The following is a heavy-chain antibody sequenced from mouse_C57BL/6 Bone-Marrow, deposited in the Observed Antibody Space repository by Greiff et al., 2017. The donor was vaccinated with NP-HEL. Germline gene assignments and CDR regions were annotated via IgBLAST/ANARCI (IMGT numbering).Heavy chain of an antibody. CDR1: GYTFTDYY. CDR2: INPNNGGT. CDR3: ARFLLLC. D-gene: IGHD2-10*01. J-gene: IGHJ2*01. V-gene: IGHV1-26*01. Sequence: EVQLQQSGPELVKPGASVKISCKASGYTFTDYYMNWVKQSHGKSLEWIGDINPNNGGTSYNQKFKGKATLTVDKSSSTAYMELRSLTSEDSAVYYCARFLLLCWGQGTTLTVYS.